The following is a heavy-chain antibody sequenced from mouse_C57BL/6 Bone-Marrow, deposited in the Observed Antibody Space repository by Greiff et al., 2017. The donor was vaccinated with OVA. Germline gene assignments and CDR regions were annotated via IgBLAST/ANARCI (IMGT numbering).Heavy chain of an antibody. CDR2: IYPRSGNT. CDR1: GYTFTSYG. D-gene: IGHD1-1*01. J-gene: IGHJ2*01. Sequence: VQLQQSGAELARPGASVKLSCKASGYTFTSYGISWVKQRTGQGLEWIGEIYPRSGNTYYNEKFKGKATLTADKSSSTAYMELRSLTSEDSAVYFCASRALTTVVAGDYWGQGTTLTVSS. CDR3: ASRALTTVVAGDY. V-gene: IGHV1-81*01.